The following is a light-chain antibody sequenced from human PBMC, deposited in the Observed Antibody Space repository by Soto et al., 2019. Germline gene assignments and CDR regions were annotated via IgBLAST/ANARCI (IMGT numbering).Light chain of an antibody. Sequence: DVQMTQSPAYVSASIGDTVTVTCRASQGIGTWLVWYQQRPGRAPKLLSFGTSRPQPGVPSRIRGSGCGTVFTFAICGLQAVDVATYYCLDVYNFPFTFGGGTEVVIK. CDR1: QGIGTW. CDR3: LDVYNFPFT. J-gene: IGKJ4*01. CDR2: GTS. V-gene: IGKV1-12*02.